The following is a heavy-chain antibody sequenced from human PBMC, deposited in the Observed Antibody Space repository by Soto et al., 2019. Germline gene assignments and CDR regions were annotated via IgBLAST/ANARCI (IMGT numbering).Heavy chain of an antibody. V-gene: IGHV4-59*08. CDR2: VYYSGST. CDR3: ARLPYSASWYQADA. Sequence: SETMSVTSIVAGGNISGYDWSWIRQPPGKGLEWIGVVYYSGSTYYNPSLNSRDTIAVDTSKNQFSLKLNSVTAADTAVYYCARLPYSASWYQADAWGQGTLVTVSS. J-gene: IGHJ5*02. D-gene: IGHD6-13*01. CDR1: GGNISGYD.